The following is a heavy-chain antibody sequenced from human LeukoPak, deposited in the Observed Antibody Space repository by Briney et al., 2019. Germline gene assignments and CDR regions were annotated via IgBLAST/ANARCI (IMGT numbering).Heavy chain of an antibody. J-gene: IGHJ3*02. CDR1: GGSISSGSYY. CDR3: ARELYYYDSSGSEPDAFDI. V-gene: IGHV4-61*02. Sequence: SETLSLTCTVSGGSISSGSYYWRWIRQPAGKGLEWIGRIYTSGSTNYNPSLKSRVTISVDTSKNQFSLKLSSVTAADTAVYYCARELYYYDSSGSEPDAFDIWGQGTMVTVSS. CDR2: IYTSGST. D-gene: IGHD3-22*01.